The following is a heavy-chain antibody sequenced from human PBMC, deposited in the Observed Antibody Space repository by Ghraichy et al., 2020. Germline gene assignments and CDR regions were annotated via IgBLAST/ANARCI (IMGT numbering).Heavy chain of an antibody. J-gene: IGHJ4*02. CDR3: AKDSSGCTDAGCHRYEFDY. CDR1: GFTFSTYA. Sequence: GGSLRLSCAVSGFTFSTYAMTWVRQAPGKGLEWVSTISYDGGKTYFADSVKGRFTISRDNSKNTLFLQMNSLRADDTAVYYCAKDSSGCTDAGCHRYEFDYWGQGTLVTVSS. CDR2: ISYDGGKT. D-gene: IGHD2-8*01. V-gene: IGHV3-23*01.